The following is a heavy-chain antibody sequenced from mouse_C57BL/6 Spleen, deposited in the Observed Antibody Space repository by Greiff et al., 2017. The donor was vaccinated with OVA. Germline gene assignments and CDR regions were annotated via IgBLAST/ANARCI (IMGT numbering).Heavy chain of an antibody. CDR3: ARSLYGYDFDY. J-gene: IGHJ2*01. D-gene: IGHD2-2*01. V-gene: IGHV1-81*01. CDR2: IYPRSGNT. CDR1: GYTFTSYG. Sequence: VQLQESGAELARPGASVKLSCKASGYTFTSYGISWVKQRTGQGLEWIGEIYPRSGNTYYNEKFKGKATLTADKSSSTAYMELRSLTSEDSAVYFCARSLYGYDFDYWGQGTTLTVSS.